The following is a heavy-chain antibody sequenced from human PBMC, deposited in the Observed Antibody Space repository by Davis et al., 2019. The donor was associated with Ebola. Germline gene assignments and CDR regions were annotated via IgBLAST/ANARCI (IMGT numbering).Heavy chain of an antibody. Sequence: GESLKISCAASGFTFRTFWMHWVRLIPGKGLVWVSQIQDDGSRTTYADSVKGRFTISRDNSKNTVYLQMSSLRAEDTALYYCVRVTLKDYYYVYAFDIWGQGTMVTVSS. D-gene: IGHD3-22*01. V-gene: IGHV3-74*01. CDR1: GFTFRTFW. CDR3: VRVTLKDYYYVYAFDI. J-gene: IGHJ3*02. CDR2: IQDDGSRT.